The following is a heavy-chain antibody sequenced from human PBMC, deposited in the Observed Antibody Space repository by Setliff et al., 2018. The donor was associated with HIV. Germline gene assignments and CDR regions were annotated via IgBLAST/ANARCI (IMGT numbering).Heavy chain of an antibody. CDR2: ISYSGST. J-gene: IGHJ3*02. Sequence: KPSETLSLTCTVSGGSISSHYWTWIRQPPGKGLEWIGYISYSGSTNYNPSLKSRVTISVDTSKNQFSLKLSSVTAADTAVYYCARELGLGTFYYDTTGNPKANAFDIWGHGTMVTVSS. CDR3: ARELGLGTFYYDTTGNPKANAFDI. CDR1: GGSISSHY. V-gene: IGHV4-59*11. D-gene: IGHD3-22*01.